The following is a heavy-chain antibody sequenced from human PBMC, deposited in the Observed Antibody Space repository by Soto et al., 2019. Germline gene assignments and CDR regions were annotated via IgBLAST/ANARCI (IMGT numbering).Heavy chain of an antibody. CDR1: GGTFSSYT. V-gene: IGHV1-69*02. J-gene: IGHJ1*01. D-gene: IGHD1-26*01. CDR2: IIPILGIA. Sequence: QVQLVQSGAEVKKPGSSVKVSCKASGGTFSSYTISWVRQAPGQGLEWMGRIIPILGIANYAQKFQGRVNVKAEKSTSTAYRELSGLGCEDSGVYYWAGGGATMLAEYFQHWGQGTLVTVSS. CDR3: AGGGATMLAEYFQH.